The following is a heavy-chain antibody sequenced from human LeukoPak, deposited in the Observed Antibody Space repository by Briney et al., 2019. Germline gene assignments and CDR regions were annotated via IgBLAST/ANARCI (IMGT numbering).Heavy chain of an antibody. CDR1: GFTFSSYS. CDR2: ISISSSYI. Sequence: PGGSLRLSCAASGFTFSSYSMNWVRQAPGKGLEWVSSISISSSYIYYADSVKGRFTISRDDAKNSLYLQMNSLRAEDTAVYYCARDFTFGGVIALLWGWGQGTLVTVSS. D-gene: IGHD3-16*02. V-gene: IGHV3-21*01. J-gene: IGHJ4*02. CDR3: ARDFTFGGVIALLWG.